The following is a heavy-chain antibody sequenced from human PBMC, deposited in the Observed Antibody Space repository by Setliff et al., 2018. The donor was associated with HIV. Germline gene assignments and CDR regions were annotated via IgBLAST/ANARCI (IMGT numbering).Heavy chain of an antibody. CDR2: IDHSGST. CDR1: DDSITGNNW. CDR3: ARHHVKYTDCPSGMCYWDAFDI. J-gene: IGHJ3*02. Sequence: SETMSLTCTVSDDSITGNNWWNWVRQPPGKGLEWIGEIDHSGSTNYSPSLKSRVTISVDTSKNQFSLKLTSVTAADTAVYYCARHHVKYTDCPSGMCYWDAFDIWGQGTMVTVSS. V-gene: IGHV4-4*02. D-gene: IGHD2-8*01.